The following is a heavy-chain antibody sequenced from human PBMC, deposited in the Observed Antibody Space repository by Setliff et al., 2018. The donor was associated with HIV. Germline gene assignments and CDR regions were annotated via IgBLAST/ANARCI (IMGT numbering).Heavy chain of an antibody. CDR1: GYSISSGYY. D-gene: IGHD3-10*01. J-gene: IGHJ5*02. Sequence: PSETLSLTCGVSGYSISSGYYWGWIRQSPGKGLEWIATIYHTGSTYYNPSLKSRVTISVDTSKNHFSLKLSSVTAADTAVYYCARLLNYYGNWFDPWGQGTLVTVSS. CDR3: ARLLNYYGNWFDP. CDR2: IYHTGST. V-gene: IGHV4-38-2*01.